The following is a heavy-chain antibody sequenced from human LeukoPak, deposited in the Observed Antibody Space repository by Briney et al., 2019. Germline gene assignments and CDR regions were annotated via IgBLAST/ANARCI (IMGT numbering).Heavy chain of an antibody. CDR3: ASSPGAGSTYYFDY. D-gene: IGHD3-10*01. J-gene: IGHJ4*02. CDR2: IYYSGST. CDR1: GGSISSGGYY. V-gene: IGHV4-31*03. Sequence: SQTLSLTCTVSGGSISSGGYYWSWIRQHPGKGPEWIGYIYYSGSTYYNPSLKSRLTISIDTSKNQFSLKLTSVTAADTAVYYCASSPGAGSTYYFDYWGQGALVTVSS.